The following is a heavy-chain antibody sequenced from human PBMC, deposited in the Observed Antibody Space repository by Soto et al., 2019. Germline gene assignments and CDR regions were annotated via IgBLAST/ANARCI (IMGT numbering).Heavy chain of an antibody. V-gene: IGHV4-30-4*01. CDR3: ARGVTVFGLVRPFCFDP. CDR1: GGSISSGDYS. J-gene: IGHJ5*02. Sequence: SETLSLTCTVSGGSISSGDYSWSWVRQSPGKGLEWIGHIYNSGITYYNPSLKSRVVISIDTSRNQFSLRLNSLTAADRAVYFCARGVTVFGLVRPFCFDPWGQGTVVTLSS. CDR2: IYNSGIT. D-gene: IGHD3-3*01.